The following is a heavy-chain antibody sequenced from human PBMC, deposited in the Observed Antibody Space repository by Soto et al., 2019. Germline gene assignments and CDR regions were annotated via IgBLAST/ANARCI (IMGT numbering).Heavy chain of an antibody. J-gene: IGHJ5*02. CDR1: GFSISRSA. V-gene: IGHV3-30*04. Sequence: QVQLVESGGGVVQPGRSLRLSCAASGFSISRSAMHWVRQAPGKGLERVAVIAYDRSNNWYADSAKGRFTISRDNSKNMLYLHMRSLRGEDTAVYYCARDLQAGGDYVNWIATWGEGNLVTVSS. D-gene: IGHD4-17*01. CDR3: ARDLQAGGDYVNWIAT. CDR2: IAYDRSNN.